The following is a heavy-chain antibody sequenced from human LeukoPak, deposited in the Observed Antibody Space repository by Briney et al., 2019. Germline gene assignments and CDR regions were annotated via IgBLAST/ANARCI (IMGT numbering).Heavy chain of an antibody. CDR1: GFTFSSYG. V-gene: IGHV3-33*08. Sequence: GGSLRLSCAASGFTFSSYGMHWVRQAPGKGLEWVAVIWYGGSNKYYADSVKGRFTISRDNSKNTLYLQMNSLRAEDTAVYYCASGPPSQQNYDFWSGYYRALDYWGQGTLVTVSS. CDR2: IWYGGSNK. J-gene: IGHJ4*02. CDR3: ASGPPSQQNYDFWSGYYRALDY. D-gene: IGHD3-3*01.